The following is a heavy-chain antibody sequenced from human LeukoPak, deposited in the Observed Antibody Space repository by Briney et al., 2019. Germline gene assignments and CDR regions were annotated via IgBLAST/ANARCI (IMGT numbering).Heavy chain of an antibody. J-gene: IGHJ4*01. CDR3: ARDPYSRGKANYFDY. CDR2: INPSGGDT. V-gene: IGHV1-46*01. Sequence: GASVPVSCKASGYSFTSHHMHWVRQAPGQGLEWMAIINPSGGDTSYAQKFQGRVTLTRDTSTSTVYMELSSLRSEDTALYYCARDPYSRGKANYFDYWGHRSIVTVSS. D-gene: IGHD3-22*01. CDR1: GYSFTSHH.